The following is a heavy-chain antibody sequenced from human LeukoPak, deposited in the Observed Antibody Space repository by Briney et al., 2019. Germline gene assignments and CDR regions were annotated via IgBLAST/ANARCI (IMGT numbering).Heavy chain of an antibody. CDR1: SGSFSGYY. Sequence: PSETLSLTCAVYSGSFSGYYWSWIRQPPGKGLEWIGEINHSGSTNYNPSLKSRVTISVDTSKNQFSLKLSSVTAADTAVYYCARGGHYYYDSSGYYFKFHREEYFQHWGQGTLVTVSS. CDR3: ARGGHYYYDSSGYYFKFHREEYFQH. J-gene: IGHJ1*01. D-gene: IGHD3-22*01. V-gene: IGHV4-34*01. CDR2: INHSGST.